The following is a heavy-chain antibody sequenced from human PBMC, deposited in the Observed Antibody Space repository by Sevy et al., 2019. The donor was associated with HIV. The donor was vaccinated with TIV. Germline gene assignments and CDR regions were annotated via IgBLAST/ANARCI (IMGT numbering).Heavy chain of an antibody. CDR3: ARPRRYCSGGSCYSRDYYGMDV. J-gene: IGHJ6*02. Sequence: ASVKVSCKASGGTFSSYAISWVRQAPGQGLEWMGGIIPIFGTANYAQKFQGRVTITADESTSTAYMELISLRSEDTAVYYCARPRRYCSGGSCYSRDYYGMDVWGQGTTVTVSS. D-gene: IGHD2-15*01. CDR2: IIPIFGTA. CDR1: GGTFSSYA. V-gene: IGHV1-69*13.